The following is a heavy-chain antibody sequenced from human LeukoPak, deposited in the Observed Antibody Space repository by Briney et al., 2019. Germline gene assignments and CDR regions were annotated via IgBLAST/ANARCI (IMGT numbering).Heavy chain of an antibody. CDR2: ISYDGSNK. CDR3: ATAYSSGWADY. Sequence: GGSLRLSCAASGINFIGYAMHWVRQAPGKGLEWVAIISYDGSNKNYADSAKGRLTISRDNSNNMLFLQLNSLRTDDTAVYFCATAYSSGWADYWGQGTLVTVSS. V-gene: IGHV3-30*04. CDR1: GINFIGYA. D-gene: IGHD6-19*01. J-gene: IGHJ4*02.